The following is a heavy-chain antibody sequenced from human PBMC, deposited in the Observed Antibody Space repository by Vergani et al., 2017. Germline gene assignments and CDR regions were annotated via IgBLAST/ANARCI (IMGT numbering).Heavy chain of an antibody. CDR3: AKHFRGWGIDY. Sequence: QVQLVESGGGLVQRGGSLRLSCATSGFTLSNYDMQWIRQGPGKGLEFVAFIQFDGSNQYYADSVKGRFTRSRDFSETTLYLQMNSLRTDDTATYYCAKHFRGWGIDYWGQGTQVIVSS. CDR1: GFTLSNYD. D-gene: IGHD3-16*01. CDR2: IQFDGSNQ. J-gene: IGHJ4*02. V-gene: IGHV3-30*02.